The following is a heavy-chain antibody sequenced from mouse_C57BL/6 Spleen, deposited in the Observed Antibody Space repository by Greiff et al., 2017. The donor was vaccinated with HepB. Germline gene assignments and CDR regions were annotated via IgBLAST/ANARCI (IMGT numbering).Heavy chain of an antibody. Sequence: EVNLVESGGGLVKPGGSLKLSCAASGFTFSSYAMSWVRQTPEKRLEWVATISDGGSYTYYPDNVKGRFTISRDNAKNNLYLQMSHLKSEDTAMYYCASNYYGSSYPYWYFDVWGTGTTVTVSS. CDR3: ASNYYGSSYPYWYFDV. CDR1: GFTFSSYA. J-gene: IGHJ1*03. D-gene: IGHD1-1*01. CDR2: ISDGGSYT. V-gene: IGHV5-4*03.